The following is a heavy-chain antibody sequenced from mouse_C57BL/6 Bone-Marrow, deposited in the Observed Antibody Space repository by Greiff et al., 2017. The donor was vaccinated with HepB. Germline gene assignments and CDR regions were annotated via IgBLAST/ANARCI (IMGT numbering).Heavy chain of an antibody. CDR3: AREGYSNYGYYYAMDY. CDR2: ISYDGSN. J-gene: IGHJ4*01. CDR1: GYSITSGYY. V-gene: IGHV3-6*01. Sequence: EVQLQESGPGLVKPSQSLSLTCSVTGYSITSGYYWNWIRQFPGNKLEWMGYISYDGSNNYNPSLKNRISITRDTSKNQFFLKLNSVTTEDTATYYCAREGYSNYGYYYAMDYWGQGTSVTVSS. D-gene: IGHD2-5*01.